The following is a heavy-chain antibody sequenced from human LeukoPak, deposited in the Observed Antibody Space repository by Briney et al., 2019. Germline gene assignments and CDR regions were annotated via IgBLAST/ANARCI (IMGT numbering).Heavy chain of an antibody. Sequence: ASVKVSCKASGYTFTGYYMHWVRQAPGQGLEWMGWINPNSGGTNYAQKLQGRVTMTRDTSISTAYMELSRLRSDDTAVYYCARDAGSGSQLADAFDIWGQGTMVTVSS. D-gene: IGHD3-10*01. CDR1: GYTFTGYY. J-gene: IGHJ3*02. CDR3: ARDAGSGSQLADAFDI. V-gene: IGHV1-2*02. CDR2: INPNSGGT.